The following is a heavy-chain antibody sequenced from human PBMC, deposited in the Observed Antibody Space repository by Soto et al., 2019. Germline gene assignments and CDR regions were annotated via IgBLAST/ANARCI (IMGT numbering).Heavy chain of an antibody. CDR3: AAYPDSRPS. J-gene: IGHJ5*02. D-gene: IGHD6-13*01. CDR2: ISYDGSNK. CDR1: GFTFSSYG. V-gene: IGHV3-30*03. Sequence: SLRLSCAASGFTFSSYGMHWVRQAPGKGLEWVAVISYDGSNKYYADSVKGRFTISRDNSKNTLYLQMNSLRAEDTAVYYCAAYPDSRPSWGQGTLVTVSS.